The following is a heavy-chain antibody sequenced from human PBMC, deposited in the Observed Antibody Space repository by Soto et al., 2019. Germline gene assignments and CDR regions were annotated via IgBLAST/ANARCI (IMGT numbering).Heavy chain of an antibody. D-gene: IGHD1-26*01. Sequence: FTFSSYSLNWVRPSPGKGLEWVSSISSGSAYIKYADSVKGRFTISRDNANNLLYLQMSSLRVDDTAVYYCTRDQGGSYDSWFDPWGQGTLVTVSS. CDR3: TRDQGGSYDSWFDP. CDR1: FTFSSYS. V-gene: IGHV3-21*06. J-gene: IGHJ5*02. CDR2: ISSGSAYI.